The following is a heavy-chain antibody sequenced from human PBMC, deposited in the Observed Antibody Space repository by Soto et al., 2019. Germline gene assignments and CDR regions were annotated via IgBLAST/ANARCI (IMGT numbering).Heavy chain of an antibody. CDR1: GGTFSSYA. CDR3: AAGDCDYEEHYGMDV. D-gene: IGHD4-17*01. CDR2: IIPIFGTA. J-gene: IGHJ6*02. Sequence: QVQLVQSGAEVKKPGSSVKVSCKASGGTFSSYAISWVRQAPGQGLEWMGGIIPIFGTANYAQKFQGRVTITADESTSTAYMELSSLIGEDTAVYYFAAGDCDYEEHYGMDVWGQGTTVTVSS. V-gene: IGHV1-69*01.